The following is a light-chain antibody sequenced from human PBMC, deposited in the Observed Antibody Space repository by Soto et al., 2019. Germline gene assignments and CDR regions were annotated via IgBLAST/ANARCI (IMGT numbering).Light chain of an antibody. Sequence: QSVLTQPASVSGSPGQSITISCTGTSSDVGAYDYVSWYQQHPDKAPKLMIYEVSNRPSGVSNRFSGSKSVNTATLTISGLQADDEADYYCSSYXSSSTPVLGTGTKVTVL. CDR2: EVS. V-gene: IGLV2-14*03. CDR3: SSYXSSSTPV. CDR1: SSDVGAYDY. J-gene: IGLJ1*01.